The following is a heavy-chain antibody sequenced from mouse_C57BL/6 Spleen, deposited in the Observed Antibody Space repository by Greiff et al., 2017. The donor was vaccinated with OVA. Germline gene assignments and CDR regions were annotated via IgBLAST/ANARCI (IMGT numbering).Heavy chain of an antibody. J-gene: IGHJ1*03. V-gene: IGHV1-59*01. CDR3: ASYYGSSCGYFDV. D-gene: IGHD1-1*01. CDR2: IDPSDSYT. CDR1: GYTFTSYW. Sequence: QVQLQQPGAELVRPGTSVKLSCKASGYTFTSYWMHWVKQRPGQGLEWIGVIDPSDSYTNYNQKFKGKATLTVDTSSSTAYMQLSSLTSEDSAVYYCASYYGSSCGYFDVWGTGTTVTVSS.